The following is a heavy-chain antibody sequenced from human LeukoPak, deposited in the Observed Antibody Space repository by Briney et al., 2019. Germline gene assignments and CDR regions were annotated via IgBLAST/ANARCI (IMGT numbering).Heavy chain of an antibody. Sequence: GASVKVSCKASGGTFSSYAISWVRQAPGQGLEWMGRIIPIFGTANYAQKFQGRVTITTDESTSTAYMELSSRRSEDTAVYYCASVLAAAGRTYWGQGTLVTVSS. CDR1: GGTFSSYA. J-gene: IGHJ4*02. D-gene: IGHD6-13*01. CDR2: IIPIFGTA. V-gene: IGHV1-69*05. CDR3: ASVLAAAGRTY.